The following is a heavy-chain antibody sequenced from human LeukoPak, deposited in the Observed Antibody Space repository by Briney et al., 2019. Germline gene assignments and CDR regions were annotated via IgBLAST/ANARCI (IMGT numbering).Heavy chain of an antibody. CDR1: GDSISSYH. CDR2: MNHIGGI. Sequence: SETLSLTCTVPGDSISSYHWSWIRQPPGKGLEWIGYMNHIGGINYNPSLKSRVTISVDTSENQFSLKLTSVTAADTAVYYCAATIKRDYGDTNLDYWGQGTLVTVSS. V-gene: IGHV4-59*12. D-gene: IGHD4-17*01. J-gene: IGHJ4*02. CDR3: AATIKRDYGDTNLDY.